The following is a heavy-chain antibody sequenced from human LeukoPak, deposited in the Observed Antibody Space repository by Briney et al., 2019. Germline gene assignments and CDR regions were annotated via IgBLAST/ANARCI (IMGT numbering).Heavy chain of an antibody. CDR1: GFTFSSYS. V-gene: IGHV3-21*01. CDR3: ATDTLRFRMDV. D-gene: IGHD3-3*01. J-gene: IGHJ6*04. Sequence: GGSLRLSCAASGFTFSSYSMNWVRQAPGKGLEWVSSISSGSSYIYHADSVKGRFTISRDNAKNSLYLQMNSLRDDDTGVYFCATDTLRFRMDVWGKGTTVIVSS. CDR2: ISSGSSYI.